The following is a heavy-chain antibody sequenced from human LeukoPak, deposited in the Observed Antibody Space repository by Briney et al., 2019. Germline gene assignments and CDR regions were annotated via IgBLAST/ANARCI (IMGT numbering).Heavy chain of an antibody. CDR1: GYTFTSYD. D-gene: IGHD6-13*01. Sequence: EASVKVSCKASGYTFTSYDINWVRQATGQGLEWMGWMNPNSGNTGYAQKFQGRVTMTRSASISTAYMELSSLRSEDTAVYYCARVGHSSRRAPYYYYGMDVWGQGTTVTVSS. V-gene: IGHV1-8*01. J-gene: IGHJ6*02. CDR3: ARVGHSSRRAPYYYYGMDV. CDR2: MNPNSGNT.